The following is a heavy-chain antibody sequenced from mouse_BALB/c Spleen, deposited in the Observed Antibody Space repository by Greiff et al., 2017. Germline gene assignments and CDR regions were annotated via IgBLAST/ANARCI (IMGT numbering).Heavy chain of an antibody. Sequence: EVKLVESGGGLVKPGGSLKLSCAASGFTFSDYYMYWVRQTPEKRLEWVATISDGGSYTYYPDSVKGRFTISRDNAKNNLYLQMSSLKSEDTAMYYCARERDSSGYAMDYWGQGTSVTVSS. J-gene: IGHJ4*01. CDR1: GFTFSDYY. CDR2: ISDGGSYT. CDR3: ARERDSSGYAMDY. V-gene: IGHV5-4*02. D-gene: IGHD3-2*01.